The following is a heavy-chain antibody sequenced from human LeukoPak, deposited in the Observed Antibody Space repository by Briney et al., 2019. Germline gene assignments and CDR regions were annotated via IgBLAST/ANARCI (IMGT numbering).Heavy chain of an antibody. CDR3: ARVLINTGIVGAISFDY. CDR2: INPNSGGT. V-gene: IGHV1-2*02. J-gene: IGHJ4*02. CDR1: GYTFTGYY. Sequence: SVKVSCKASGYTFTGYYMHWVRQAPGQGLEWMGWINPNSGGTNYAQKFQGRVTMTRDTSISTAYMELSRLRSDDTAVYYCARVLINTGIVGAISFDYWGQGTLVTVSS. D-gene: IGHD1-26*01.